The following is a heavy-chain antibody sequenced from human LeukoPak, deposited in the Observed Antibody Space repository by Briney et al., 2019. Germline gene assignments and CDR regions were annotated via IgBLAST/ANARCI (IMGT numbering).Heavy chain of an antibody. Sequence: GGSLRLSCEASGFPFSTYAMHWVRQAPGKGLEWVALIWTDGNNKDYADSVKGRFTISRDNAKNSLYLQMNSLRAEDTAVYYCARDLVRGLTTGVLDYWGQGTLVTVSS. D-gene: IGHD4-17*01. J-gene: IGHJ4*02. CDR3: ARDLVRGLTTGVLDY. CDR2: IWTDGNNK. V-gene: IGHV3-33*01. CDR1: GFPFSTYA.